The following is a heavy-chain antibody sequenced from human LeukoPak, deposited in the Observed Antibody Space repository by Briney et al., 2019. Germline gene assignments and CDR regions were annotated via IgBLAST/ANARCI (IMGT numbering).Heavy chain of an antibody. CDR3: ARDSDWDDAFDI. Sequence: GGSLRLSCAASGFTFSSYSMNWVRQAPGKGLEWVSSISSSSSYIYYADSVKGRFTISRDNAKNSLYLQMNSQRAEDTAVYYCARDSDWDDAFDIWGQGTMVTVSS. J-gene: IGHJ3*02. CDR1: GFTFSSYS. V-gene: IGHV3-21*01. D-gene: IGHD3-9*01. CDR2: ISSSSSYI.